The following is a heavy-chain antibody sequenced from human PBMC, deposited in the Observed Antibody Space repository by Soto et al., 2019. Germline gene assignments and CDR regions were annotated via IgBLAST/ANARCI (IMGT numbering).Heavy chain of an antibody. J-gene: IGHJ4*02. D-gene: IGHD5-12*01. CDR3: ARDIVATGGTDY. CDR1: GFTVSSNY. V-gene: IGHV3-53*01. CDR2: IYSGGST. Sequence: GSLRLSCAASGFTVSSNYMSWVRQAPGKGLEWVSVIYSGGSTYYADSVKGRFTISRDNSKNTLYLQMNSLRAEDTAVYYCARDIVATGGTDYWGQGTLVTVSS.